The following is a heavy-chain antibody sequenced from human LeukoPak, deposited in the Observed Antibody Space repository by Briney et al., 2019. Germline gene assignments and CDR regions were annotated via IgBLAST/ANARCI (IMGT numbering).Heavy chain of an antibody. J-gene: IGHJ5*02. CDR3: AREWGAGGEGNWFDP. CDR1: GFTFSSYA. Sequence: PGRSLRLSCAASGFTFSSYAMHWVRQAPGKGLEWVAVISYDGSNKYYADSVKGRFTISRDNSKNTLYLQMDSLRAEDTAVYYCAREWGAGGEGNWFDPWGQGTLVTVSS. D-gene: IGHD3-16*01. V-gene: IGHV3-30-3*01. CDR2: ISYDGSNK.